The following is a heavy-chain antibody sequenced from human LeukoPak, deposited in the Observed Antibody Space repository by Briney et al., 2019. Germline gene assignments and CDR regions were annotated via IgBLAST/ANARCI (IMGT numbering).Heavy chain of an antibody. Sequence: GGSLRLSCAASGVTFSSYAMSWLRQAPGKGLEWVSAISGSGGSTYYADSEKGRFTISGDYSKNTLYLQMNSMRAEDTAVYYCAKEITMVRGVKPNWFDPWGQGTLVTVSS. CDR3: AKEITMVRGVKPNWFDP. D-gene: IGHD3-10*01. CDR2: ISGSGGST. J-gene: IGHJ5*02. V-gene: IGHV3-23*01. CDR1: GVTFSSYA.